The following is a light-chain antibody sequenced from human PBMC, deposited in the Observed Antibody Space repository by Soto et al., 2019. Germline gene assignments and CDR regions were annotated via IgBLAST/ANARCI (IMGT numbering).Light chain of an antibody. CDR1: QIVSSSY. CDR2: GAS. V-gene: IGKV3-20*01. CDR3: QQYGASLFT. Sequence: EIVLTQSPGTLSLSPGERATLSCRASQIVSSSYLAWYQQKPGQAPRLLIYGASSRATGIPDRFSGSGSGTDSTLTISRLEPEDFAVYYCQQYGASLFTFGQGTRLEIK. J-gene: IGKJ5*01.